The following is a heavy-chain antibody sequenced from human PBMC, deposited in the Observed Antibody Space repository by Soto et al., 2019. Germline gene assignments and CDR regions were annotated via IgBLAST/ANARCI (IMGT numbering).Heavy chain of an antibody. CDR1: GFSLSTLGVG. D-gene: IGHD3-16*01. CDR3: ARMAEYDFAFDP. V-gene: IGHV2-5*02. CDR2: IYWDDDK. Sequence: SGPTLVKPTQTLTLTCTFSGFSLSTLGVGVGWIRQPPGKALEWLALIYWDDDKRYSPSLKSRLTLTKDTSKNLLVLTMTNMDPVDTATYYCARMAEYDFAFDPWGQGTLVTVSS. J-gene: IGHJ5*02.